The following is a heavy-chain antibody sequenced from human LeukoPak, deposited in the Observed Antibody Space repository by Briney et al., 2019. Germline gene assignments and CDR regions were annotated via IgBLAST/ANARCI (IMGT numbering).Heavy chain of an antibody. CDR1: GGSISSYY. Sequence: SETLSLTCTVSGGSISSYYWSWIRQPPGKGLEWIGYIYYSGSTNYNPSLKSRVTISVDTSKNQFSLKLSSVTAADTAVYYCARSSGSSWYAWFDPWSQGTLVTVSS. D-gene: IGHD6-13*01. V-gene: IGHV4-59*01. J-gene: IGHJ5*02. CDR3: ARSSGSSWYAWFDP. CDR2: IYYSGST.